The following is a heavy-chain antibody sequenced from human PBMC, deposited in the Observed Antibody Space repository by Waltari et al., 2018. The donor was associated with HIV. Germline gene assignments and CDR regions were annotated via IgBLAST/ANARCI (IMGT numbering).Heavy chain of an antibody. CDR1: GFTFGDYG. CDR3: SRPSGPLHSYGMDV. D-gene: IGHD1-26*01. J-gene: IGHJ6*02. Sequence: EVHLMESGGGLVKPGRSLRLSCRGSGFTFGDYGLSWFRQAPGKGVGGVGFITSEAYGGTAEYAASVTGRFTISREDSKSTAYMQMNRLESEDTGVYFCSRPSGPLHSYGMDVWGQGTTVIVSS. CDR2: ITSEAYGGTA. V-gene: IGHV3-49*05.